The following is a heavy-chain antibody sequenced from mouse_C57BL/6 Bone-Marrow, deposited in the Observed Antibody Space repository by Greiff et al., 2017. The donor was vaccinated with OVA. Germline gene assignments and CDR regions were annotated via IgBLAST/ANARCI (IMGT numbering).Heavy chain of an antibody. D-gene: IGHD1-1*01. CDR3: ALRRLGAY. CDR2: IDPSDSYT. CDR1: GYTITSYW. Sequence: QVQLQQSGAELVKPGASVKLSCKASGYTITSYWMQWVKQRPGQGLEWIGEIDPSDSYTNYNQKFKGKATLTVDTSSSTAYMQLSSLTSEDSAVYYCALRRLGAYWGQGTLVTVSA. J-gene: IGHJ3*01. V-gene: IGHV1-50*01.